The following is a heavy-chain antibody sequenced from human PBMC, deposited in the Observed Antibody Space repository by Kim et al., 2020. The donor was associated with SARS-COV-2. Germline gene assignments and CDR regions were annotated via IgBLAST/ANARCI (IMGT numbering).Heavy chain of an antibody. CDR3: ARDRVLAAAGTAHYYGMDV. CDR1: GFTFSSYW. J-gene: IGHJ6*02. V-gene: IGHV3-7*01. D-gene: IGHD6-13*01. CDR2: IKQDGSEK. Sequence: GGSLRLSCAASGFTFSSYWMSWVRQAPGKGLEWVANIKQDGSEKYYVDSVKGRFTISRDNAKNSLYLQMNSLRAEDTAVYYCARDRVLAAAGTAHYYGMDVWGQGTTVTVSS.